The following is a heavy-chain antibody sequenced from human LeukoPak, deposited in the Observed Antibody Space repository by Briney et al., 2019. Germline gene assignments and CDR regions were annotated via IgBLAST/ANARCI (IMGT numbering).Heavy chain of an antibody. D-gene: IGHD3-10*02. J-gene: IGHJ4*02. Sequence: SETLSLTCTVSGGSISSYYESWIRQPPGKGLEWIGYIYYSGSTNYNPSLKGRVTMSVDTSKNQFSLKLSSVTTADTAVYYCASMSRPYYFDYWGQGTLVTVSS. CDR2: IYYSGST. V-gene: IGHV4-59*01. CDR3: ASMSRPYYFDY. CDR1: GGSISSYY.